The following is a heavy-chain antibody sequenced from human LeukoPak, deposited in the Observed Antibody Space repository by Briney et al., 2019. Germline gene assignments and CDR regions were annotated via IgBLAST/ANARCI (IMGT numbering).Heavy chain of an antibody. Sequence: PSETLSLTCTVSGGSISTYYWSWIRQPPGKGLEWIGYIYYSGSTNYNPSLKSRVTISVDTSKNQFSLELSSVTAADTAVYYCARGAPGAFDIWGQGTMVTVSS. CDR1: GGSISTYY. V-gene: IGHV4-59*01. CDR2: IYYSGST. J-gene: IGHJ3*02. CDR3: ARGAPGAFDI.